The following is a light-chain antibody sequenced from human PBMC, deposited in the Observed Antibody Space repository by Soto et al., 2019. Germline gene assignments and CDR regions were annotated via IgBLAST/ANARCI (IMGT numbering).Light chain of an antibody. CDR3: SSYTSSSTYV. CDR2: DVS. J-gene: IGLJ1*01. V-gene: IGLV2-18*02. CDR1: SSDVGSYNR. Sequence: QSPLTQPPSVSGSPGQSVTISCTGTSSDVGSYNRVSWYQQPPGTAPKVMIYDVSNRPSGVPDRFSGSKSGNTASLTISGLQAEDESDYYCSSYTSSSTYVFGTGTKLTVL.